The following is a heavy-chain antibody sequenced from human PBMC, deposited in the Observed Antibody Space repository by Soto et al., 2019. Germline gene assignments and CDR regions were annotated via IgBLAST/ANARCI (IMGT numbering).Heavy chain of an antibody. D-gene: IGHD3-3*01. J-gene: IGHJ4*02. CDR2: INHSGST. CDR3: ASGRRTTIFGVVIINYFDY. Sequence: PGGSLRLSCAASGFTFSSYWMSWIRQPPGKGVEWIGEINHSGSTNYNPSLRSRVTISVDTSKNQFSLKLSSVTAADTAVYYCASGRRTTIFGVVIINYFDYWGQGTLVTVSS. V-gene: IGHV4-34*01. CDR1: GFTFSSYW.